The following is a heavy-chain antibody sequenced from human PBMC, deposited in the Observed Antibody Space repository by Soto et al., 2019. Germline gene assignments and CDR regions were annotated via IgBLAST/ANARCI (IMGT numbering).Heavy chain of an antibody. J-gene: IGHJ6*02. V-gene: IGHV1-2*02. CDR3: ARDLCPLGSGSACPLYGLDI. Sequence: QVQLVQSGAQVKPPGASVKVSCKASGYTFTGHYMHWVRQVSGKRLEHLGWLKSDNGGTYYAPKFQGRVTFTRDTSTSTAYMELSGLQSDDTAVYFCARDLCPLGSGSACPLYGLDIWGQVTTVVVS. D-gene: IGHD3-10*01. CDR2: LKSDNGGT. CDR1: GYTFTGHY.